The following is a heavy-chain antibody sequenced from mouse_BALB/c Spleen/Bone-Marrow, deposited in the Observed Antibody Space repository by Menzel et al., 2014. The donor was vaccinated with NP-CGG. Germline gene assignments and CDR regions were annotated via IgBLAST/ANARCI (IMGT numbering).Heavy chain of an antibody. D-gene: IGHD1-1*01. V-gene: IGHV5-6-3*01. Sequence: EVHLVESGGGLVQPGGSLKLSCVASGFTFSSYGMPWVRQTPDKRRELVATINNSGGSTYYPDSVKGQFTISRNNAKNTLYLQRSNVKSEDAAMYYCARVYGWYFDVWGAGTTVTVSS. CDR3: ARVYGWYFDV. CDR1: GFTFSSYG. J-gene: IGHJ1*01. CDR2: INNSGGST.